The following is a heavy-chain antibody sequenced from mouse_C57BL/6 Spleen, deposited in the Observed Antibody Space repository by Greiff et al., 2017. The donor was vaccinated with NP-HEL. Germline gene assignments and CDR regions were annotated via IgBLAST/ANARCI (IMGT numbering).Heavy chain of an antibody. CDR2: IYPRDGST. CDR3: AGAYYDYDGFDY. D-gene: IGHD2-4*01. Sequence: VKLVESDAELVKPGASVKISCKVSGYTFTDHTIHWMKQRPEQGLEWIGYIYPRDGSTKYNEKFKGKATLTADKSSSTAYMQLNSLTSEDSAVYFCAGAYYDYDGFDYWGQGTTLTVSS. J-gene: IGHJ2*01. V-gene: IGHV1-78*01. CDR1: GYTFTDHT.